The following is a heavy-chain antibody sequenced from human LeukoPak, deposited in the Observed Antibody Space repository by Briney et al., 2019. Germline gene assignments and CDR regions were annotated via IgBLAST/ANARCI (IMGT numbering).Heavy chain of an antibody. CDR2: IRYDGSNK. D-gene: IGHD1-26*01. CDR3: AREPDADVTAYYLSDAFDI. CDR1: GFTFSSYG. Sequence: GGSLRLSCAASGFTFSSYGMHWVRQAPGKGLEWVAFIRYDGSNKYYADSVKGRFTISRDNSKNTLYLQMNSLRAEDTAVYYCAREPDADVTAYYLSDAFDIWGQGTMVTVSS. J-gene: IGHJ3*02. V-gene: IGHV3-30*02.